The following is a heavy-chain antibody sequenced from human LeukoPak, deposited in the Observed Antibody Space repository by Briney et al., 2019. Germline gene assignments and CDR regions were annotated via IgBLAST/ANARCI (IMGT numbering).Heavy chain of an antibody. CDR2: IDQAGSET. J-gene: IGHJ4*02. Sequence: GGSPRLSCAASGYTASSYYMCGGRQAPGQGLECVANIDQAGSETYSVESVKGRFTISKDNAKNSLLLQMNSLRAEDAAVYYCARDVYSGQGTLVTVS. CDR1: GYTASSYY. V-gene: IGHV3-7*01. CDR3: ARDVY.